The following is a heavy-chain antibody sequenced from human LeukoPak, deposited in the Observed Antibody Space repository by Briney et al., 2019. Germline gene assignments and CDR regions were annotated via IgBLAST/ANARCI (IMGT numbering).Heavy chain of an antibody. Sequence: SETLSLTCAVSGGPFSGYFWSWIPQSSGKGLEWIGEIHNSGTTNYNPSLNSRVTISEDTPKNQFYLNLSSVTAADTAVYYCARRYYYNLGSFPFDFWGQGTLVTVSS. D-gene: IGHD3-10*01. J-gene: IGHJ4*02. CDR3: ARRYYYNLGSFPFDF. CDR2: IHNSGTT. CDR1: GGPFSGYF. V-gene: IGHV4-34*01.